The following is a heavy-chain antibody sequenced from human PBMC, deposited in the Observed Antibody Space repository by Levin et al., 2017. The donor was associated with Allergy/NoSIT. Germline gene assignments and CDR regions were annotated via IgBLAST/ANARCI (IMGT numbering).Heavy chain of an antibody. Sequence: SCTVSGGSISSGGYYWSWIRQHPGKGLEWIGYIYYSGSTYYNPSLKSRVTISVDTSKNQFSLKLSSVTAADTAVYYCARIPAAIAGGVFDYWGQGTLVTVSS. J-gene: IGHJ4*02. CDR1: GGSISSGGYY. V-gene: IGHV4-31*03. CDR3: ARIPAAIAGGVFDY. D-gene: IGHD2-8*02. CDR2: IYYSGST.